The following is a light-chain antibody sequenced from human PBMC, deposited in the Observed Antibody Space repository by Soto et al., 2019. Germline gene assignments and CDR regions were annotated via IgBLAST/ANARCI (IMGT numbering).Light chain of an antibody. CDR3: QSYDSSLGGQV. J-gene: IGLJ1*01. CDR1: SSNIGAGYD. CDR2: GNS. V-gene: IGLV1-40*01. Sequence: QSVLTQPPSVSGAPGQRVTISCTGSSSNIGAGYDVHWYQQLPGTAPKLLNNGNSTPPSVVPDRFAGSNAGTSAPVAIGGLHAEDEAYYCGQSYDSSLGGQVFGTGTKVTVL.